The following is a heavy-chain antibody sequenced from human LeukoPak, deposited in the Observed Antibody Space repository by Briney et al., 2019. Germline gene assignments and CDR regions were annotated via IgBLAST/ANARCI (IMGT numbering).Heavy chain of an antibody. CDR2: IRSKAYGGTT. J-gene: IGHJ4*02. Sequence: GGSLRLSCTAPGFTFGDNAMTWFRQAPGKGLEWVGFIRSKAYGGTTEFAASVKGRFTISRDDSKSIAYLQMNSLKTEDTAVYYCTASSGWYYFDYWGQGTLVTVSS. CDR3: TASSGWYYFDY. D-gene: IGHD6-19*01. CDR1: GFTFGDNA. V-gene: IGHV3-49*03.